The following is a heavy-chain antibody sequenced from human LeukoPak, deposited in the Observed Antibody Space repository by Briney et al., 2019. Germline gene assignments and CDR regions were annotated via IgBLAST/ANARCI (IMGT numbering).Heavy chain of an antibody. CDR3: ARVPLVVSYYYYGMGV. Sequence: SETLSLTCAVYGGSFSGYYWSWIRQPPGKGLEWIGEINHSGSTNYNPSLKSRVTISVDTSKNQFSLKLSSVTAADTAVYYCARVPLVVSYYYYGMGVWGQGTTVTVSS. CDR1: GGSFSGYY. CDR2: INHSGST. V-gene: IGHV4-34*01. J-gene: IGHJ6*02. D-gene: IGHD6-13*01.